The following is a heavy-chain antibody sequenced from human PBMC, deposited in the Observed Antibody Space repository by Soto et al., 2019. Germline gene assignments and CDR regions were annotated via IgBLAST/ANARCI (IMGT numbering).Heavy chain of an antibody. Sequence: LRLSCAASGFTFGSYAMGWVRQAPGKGLEGVSSVGPSGASTKYADSVKGRCTVSRDIFKSTLYLHMSSLRAEDTALYFCAKLYYYDSTGYFRHFDNWGQGTLVTVSS. D-gene: IGHD3-22*01. J-gene: IGHJ4*02. V-gene: IGHV3-23*01. CDR2: VGPSGAST. CDR1: GFTFGSYA. CDR3: AKLYYYDSTGYFRHFDN.